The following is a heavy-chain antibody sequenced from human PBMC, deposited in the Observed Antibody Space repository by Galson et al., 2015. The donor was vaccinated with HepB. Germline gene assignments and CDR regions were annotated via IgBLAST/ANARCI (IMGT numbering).Heavy chain of an antibody. CDR2: ISYDGSNK. V-gene: IGHV3-30-3*01. CDR1: GFTFSHYA. J-gene: IGHJ6*03. Sequence: SLRLSCAASGFTFSHYAMHWVRQAPGKGLEWVAVISYDGSNKYYADSVKGRFTISRDNSKNTLYLQMNSLRAEDTAVYYCARDADYYDPPTYYCMDVWGKGTTVTVSS. CDR3: ARDADYYDPPTYYCMDV. D-gene: IGHD3-3*01.